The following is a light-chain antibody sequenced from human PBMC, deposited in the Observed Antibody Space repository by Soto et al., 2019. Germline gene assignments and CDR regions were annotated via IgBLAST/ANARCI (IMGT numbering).Light chain of an antibody. CDR3: HQYNSYWT. CDR2: DAS. Sequence: DIPMTQSPSTLSASVGDRVTITCRASQSISSWLAWYQQKPGKAPKLLIYDASSLESGVPSRFSGSGSGTEFTLPISSLQPDDFATYYCHQYNSYWTCGQGTKVEIK. CDR1: QSISSW. J-gene: IGKJ1*01. V-gene: IGKV1-5*01.